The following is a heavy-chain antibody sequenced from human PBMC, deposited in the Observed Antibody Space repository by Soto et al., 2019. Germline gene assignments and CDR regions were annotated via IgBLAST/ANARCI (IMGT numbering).Heavy chain of an antibody. Sequence: ASVKVSCKTSGYNFTSHYIHWVRQAPGQRLESMGIIYPRGGSTIYAQKLQGKVTMTRDTSTHTLYMELSSLRSEDTAIYYCARVGYSSTGTTLHFHGLDVWGQGTTVTVS. V-gene: IGHV1-46*01. CDR1: GYNFTSHY. J-gene: IGHJ6*02. D-gene: IGHD3-22*01. CDR3: ARVGYSSTGTTLHFHGLDV. CDR2: IYPRGGST.